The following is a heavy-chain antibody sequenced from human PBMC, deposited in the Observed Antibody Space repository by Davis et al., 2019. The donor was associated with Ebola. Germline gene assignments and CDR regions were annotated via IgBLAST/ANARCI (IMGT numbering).Heavy chain of an antibody. Sequence: GASLKISCESSCFRLEYYGLYLVRPAPGKGLGLVSLIHGNGGSTYYGHSVKCRFSTSRDNSGDSLILQRDNLGVDDTAIYYCVKGVFVSWGQGALVNVSP. CDR1: CFRLEYYG. V-gene: IGHV3-43*02. D-gene: IGHD2-21*01. CDR2: IHGNGGST. J-gene: IGHJ5*02. CDR3: VKGVFVS.